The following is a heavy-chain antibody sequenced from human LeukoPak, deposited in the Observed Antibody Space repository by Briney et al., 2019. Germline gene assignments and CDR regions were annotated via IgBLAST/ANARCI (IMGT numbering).Heavy chain of an antibody. Sequence: QPGGSLRLSCAASGFTFSSYWMHWVRQAPGKGLVWVSRIISDGSSTSYADSVKGRFTISRDNAKNTLYLQMNSLRAEDTAVYYCARDDRYGGHLDYWGQGTLVTVSS. J-gene: IGHJ4*02. D-gene: IGHD1-26*01. CDR2: IISDGSST. CDR1: GFTFSSYW. V-gene: IGHV3-74*01. CDR3: ARDDRYGGHLDY.